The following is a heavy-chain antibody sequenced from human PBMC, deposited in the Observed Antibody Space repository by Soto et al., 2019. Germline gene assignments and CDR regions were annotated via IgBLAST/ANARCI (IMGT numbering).Heavy chain of an antibody. Sequence: GGSLRLSCAASGFTFTRYSMNWVRQAPGKGLEWVSSISSTTNYIYYADSMKGRFTVARDNAKNSVLLEMKSLSAEDTAVYYCARESEDLTSNFDYWGQGTLVTVSS. V-gene: IGHV3-21*04. J-gene: IGHJ4*02. CDR2: ISSTTNYI. CDR1: GFTFTRYS. CDR3: ARESEDLTSNFDY.